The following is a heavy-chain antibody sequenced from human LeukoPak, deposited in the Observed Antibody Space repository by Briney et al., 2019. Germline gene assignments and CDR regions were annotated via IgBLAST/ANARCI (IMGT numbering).Heavy chain of an antibody. V-gene: IGHV3-53*04. D-gene: IGHD1-26*01. J-gene: IGHJ6*02. CDR2: IYSGGST. CDR1: GLTVSSNY. CDR3: ARGPGIVGYYYGMDV. Sequence: GGSLRLSCAASGLTVSSNYMSWVRQAPGKGLEWVSVIYSGGSTYYADSVKGRFTISRHNSKNTLYLQMNSLRAENTAVYYCARGPGIVGYYYGMDVWGQGTTVTVSS.